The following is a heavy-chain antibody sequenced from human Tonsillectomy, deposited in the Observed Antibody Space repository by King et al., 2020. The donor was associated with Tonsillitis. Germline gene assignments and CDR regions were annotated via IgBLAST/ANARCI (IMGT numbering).Heavy chain of an antibody. Sequence: LQLQESGPGLVKPSQTLSLTCTVSGGSISSGSYYWSWIRQPAGKGLEWIWRIYTSGSTKYNSSLKSRVTISVDTSKNQFSLKLSSVTAADTAVYYCARSTGYYVAFDNWGQGTMVTVSS. CDR1: GGSISSGSYY. J-gene: IGHJ3*02. CDR3: ARSTGYYVAFDN. CDR2: IYTSGST. D-gene: IGHD3-9*01. V-gene: IGHV4-61*02.